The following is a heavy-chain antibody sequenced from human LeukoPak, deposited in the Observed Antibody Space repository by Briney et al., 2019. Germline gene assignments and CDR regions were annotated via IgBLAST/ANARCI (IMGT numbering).Heavy chain of an antibody. Sequence: PSETLCPSRTVSGGPTSSSSYYWGWIRQPPGKGPEWIGSIYYSGSTYYNPSLKSRVTISVDTSKNQFSLKLTSVTAADTAVYYRANSQVYSYGPNYFDYWGQGTLVTVSS. J-gene: IGHJ4*02. V-gene: IGHV4-39*01. D-gene: IGHD5-18*01. CDR1: GGPTSSSSYY. CDR3: ANSQVYSYGPNYFDY. CDR2: IYYSGST.